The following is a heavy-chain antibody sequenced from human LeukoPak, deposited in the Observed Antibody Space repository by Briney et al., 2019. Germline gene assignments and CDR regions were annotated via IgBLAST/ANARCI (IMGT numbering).Heavy chain of an antibody. D-gene: IGHD3-22*01. J-gene: IGHJ4*02. CDR2: IFYSGST. Sequence: SETLSLTCTVSGGSISTSNYYWGWIRQPPGKGLEWIGNIFYSGSTYYSPSLRSRVTISLDTSRNQFSLKLNSVTAADTAVYYCARFDSHFDYWGQGTLVTVSS. CDR3: ARFDSHFDY. CDR1: GGSISTSNYY. V-gene: IGHV4-39*07.